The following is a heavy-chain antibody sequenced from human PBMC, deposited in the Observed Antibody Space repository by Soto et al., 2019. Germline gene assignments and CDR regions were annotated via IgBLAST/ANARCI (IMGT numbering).Heavy chain of an antibody. J-gene: IGHJ4*02. Sequence: EVKLVESGGGLVQPGRSLRLSCAASGFTFDDNAMHWVRQAPGKGLEWVSGISWNVGSIAYTESVKGRFTISRDNAKNYLYLQMNSLRVEDTALYYCAKGVAGWYYFDYWGQGTLVTVSS. D-gene: IGHD3-3*01. V-gene: IGHV3-9*01. CDR2: ISWNVGSI. CDR1: GFTFDDNA. CDR3: AKGVAGWYYFDY.